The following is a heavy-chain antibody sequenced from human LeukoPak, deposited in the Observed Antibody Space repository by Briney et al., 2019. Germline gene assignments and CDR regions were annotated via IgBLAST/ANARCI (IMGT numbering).Heavy chain of an antibody. V-gene: IGHV3-11*01. D-gene: IGHD3-10*01. CDR1: GFTSSDYY. CDR2: ISSSGSTI. J-gene: IGHJ4*02. CDR3: AGFSLLLDFDY. Sequence: GGCLRLSCAASGFTSSDYYMSWIRQAPGKGLEWVSYISSSGSTIYYADSVKGRFTISRDNAKNSLYLQMNSLRAEDTAVYYCAGFSLLLDFDYWGQGTLVTVSS.